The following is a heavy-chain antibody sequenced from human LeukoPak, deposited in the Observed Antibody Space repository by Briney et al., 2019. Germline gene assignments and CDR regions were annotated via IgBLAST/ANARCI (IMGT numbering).Heavy chain of an antibody. V-gene: IGHV3-11*01. Sequence: PGWSLRLSCAASGFTFSDYYMSWIRQAPGKGLEWVSYISSSGSTIYYADSVKGRFTISRDNAKNSLYLQMNSLRAEDTAVYYCVRDYYDSSGYAYFDYWGQGTLVSVSS. CDR3: VRDYYDSSGYAYFDY. D-gene: IGHD3-22*01. J-gene: IGHJ4*02. CDR1: GFTFSDYY. CDR2: ISSSGSTI.